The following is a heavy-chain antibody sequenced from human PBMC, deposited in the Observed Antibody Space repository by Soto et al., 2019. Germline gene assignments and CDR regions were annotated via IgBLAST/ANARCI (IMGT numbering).Heavy chain of an antibody. D-gene: IGHD3-22*01. CDR3: AGKYYADSSGYHGNWFDP. CDR1: GSTFSSYA. Sequence: EVQLLESGGGLVQPGGSLRLSCAASGSTFSSYAMSWVRQAPGKGLEWVSAISGSGGMTFYADSVKGRFTISRDNSKKTQYLQMKSLRAEDTAVYYRAGKYYADSSGYHGNWFDPWGQGTLVTVSS. J-gene: IGHJ5*02. CDR2: ISGSGGMT. V-gene: IGHV3-23*01.